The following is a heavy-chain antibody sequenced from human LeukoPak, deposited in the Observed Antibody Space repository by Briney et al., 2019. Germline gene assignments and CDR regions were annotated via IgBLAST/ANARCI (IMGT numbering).Heavy chain of an antibody. V-gene: IGHV3-48*03. CDR2: ISSSGSTI. CDR3: ARESAITIFGVVTRDAFDI. Sequence: GGSLRLSCAASGFTFSSYEMNWVRQAPGKGLEWVSYISSSGSTIYYADSVKGRFTISRDNAKNSLYVQMNSLRAEDTAVYYCARESAITIFGVVTRDAFDIWGQGTMVTVSS. J-gene: IGHJ3*02. CDR1: GFTFSSYE. D-gene: IGHD3-3*01.